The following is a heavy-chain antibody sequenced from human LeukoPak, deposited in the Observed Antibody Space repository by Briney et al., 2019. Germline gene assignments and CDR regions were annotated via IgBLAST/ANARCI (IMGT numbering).Heavy chain of an antibody. J-gene: IGHJ3*02. CDR3: ASTQQWLVDGAFDI. V-gene: IGHV1-18*04. CDR2: ISAYNGNT. D-gene: IGHD6-19*01. Sequence: GASVKVSCKASGYTFTGYYMHWVRQAPGQGLEWMGWISAYNGNTNYAQKLQGRVTMTTDTSTSTAYMELRSLRSDDTAVYYCASTQQWLVDGAFDIWGQGTMVTVSS. CDR1: GYTFTGYY.